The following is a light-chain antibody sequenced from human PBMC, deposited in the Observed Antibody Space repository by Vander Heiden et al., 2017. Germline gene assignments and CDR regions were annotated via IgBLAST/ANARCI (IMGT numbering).Light chain of an antibody. J-gene: IGKJ4*01. CDR2: AAS. CDR1: QYISNY. V-gene: IGKV1-39*01. CDR3: QQSFTTPLT. Sequence: DIQMTQSPSSLSASVGDRVTITCRASQYISNYLKWYQQKPGKAPKLLIYAASNLQSGVPPRFSGSGSGTDFTLTISSLQPEDFATYYCQQSFTTPLTFGGGTKVEIK.